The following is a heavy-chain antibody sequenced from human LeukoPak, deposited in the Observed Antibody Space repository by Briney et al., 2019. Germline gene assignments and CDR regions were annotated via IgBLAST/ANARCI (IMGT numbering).Heavy chain of an antibody. CDR2: IYYSGST. D-gene: IGHD3-9*01. J-gene: IGHJ5*02. CDR1: GGSISSSSYY. CDR3: ARGLRYFDWLPRGYRVRFDP. V-gene: IGHV4-39*01. Sequence: LVKPSETLSLTCTISGGSISSSSYYWGWIRQPPGKGLEWIGSIYYSGSTYYNPSLKSRVTISVDTSKNQFSLKLSSVTAADTAVYYCARGLRYFDWLPRGYRVRFDPWGQGTLVTVSS.